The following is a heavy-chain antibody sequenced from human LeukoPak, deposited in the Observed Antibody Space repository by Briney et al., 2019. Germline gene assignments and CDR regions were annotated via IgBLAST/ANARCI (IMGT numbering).Heavy chain of an antibody. CDR1: GFTVSSNY. CDR3: TALAMDTVTSDY. CDR2: IRSKANSYAT. Sequence: GGSLRLSCAASGFTVSSNYMSWVRQASGKGLEWVGRIRSKANSYATAYAASVKGRFTISRDDSKNTAYLQMNSLKTEDTAVYYCTALAMDTVTSDYWGQGTLVTVSS. J-gene: IGHJ4*02. V-gene: IGHV3-73*01. D-gene: IGHD4-17*01.